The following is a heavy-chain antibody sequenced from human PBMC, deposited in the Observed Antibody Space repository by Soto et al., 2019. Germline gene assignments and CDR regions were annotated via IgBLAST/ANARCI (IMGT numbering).Heavy chain of an antibody. CDR3: ARVSVDVPE. CDR2: IDPKSGGT. J-gene: IGHJ4*02. V-gene: IGHV1-2*02. Sequence: QLVQSGAEVKKPGASVKVSCKTSGPTFIAYYIHWVRQAPGQGLEWMGWIDPKSGGTTYEQKLLGRVTMTRDAYINTAYMELNSLTSDDTAVYYCARVSVDVPEWGQGTLLTVSS. CDR1: GPTFIAYY. D-gene: IGHD5-12*01.